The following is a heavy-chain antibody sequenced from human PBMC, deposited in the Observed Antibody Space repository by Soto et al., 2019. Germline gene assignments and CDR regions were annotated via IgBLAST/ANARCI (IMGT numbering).Heavy chain of an antibody. CDR2: IYYSGST. CDR3: ARARYHSSGYYYFDY. V-gene: IGHV4-59*01. CDR1: GGSISGYY. Sequence: QVQLQQSGPGLVKPSETLSLTCTVSGGSISGYYWSWIRQPPGKGLEWIGYIYYSGSTNYNPSLKSRVTIPLDTSKNQFSLRLRSVTAADTAVYYCARARYHSSGYYYFDYWGQGTLVTVSS. J-gene: IGHJ4*02. D-gene: IGHD3-22*01.